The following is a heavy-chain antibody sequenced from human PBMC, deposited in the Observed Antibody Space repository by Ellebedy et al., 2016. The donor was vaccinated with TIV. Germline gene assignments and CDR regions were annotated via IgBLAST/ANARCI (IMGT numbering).Heavy chain of an antibody. CDR2: ISSSSCTR. D-gene: IGHD6-6*01. V-gene: IGHV3-48*02. J-gene: IGHJ6*02. CDR3: ARVGSSSLLSYYGMDV. Sequence: PGGSLRLSCAASGFTFSSYSMNWVRQAPGKGLEWVSYISSSSCTRYYADSVKGRFTISRDNAKNSLYLQMNSLRDEDTAVYYCARVGSSSLLSYYGMDVWGQGTTVTVSS. CDR1: GFTFSSYS.